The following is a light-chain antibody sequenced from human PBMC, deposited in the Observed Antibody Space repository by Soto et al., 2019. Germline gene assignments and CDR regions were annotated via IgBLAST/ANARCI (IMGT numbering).Light chain of an antibody. J-gene: IGLJ2*01. Sequence: QLVLTQSSSASASLGSSVKLTCTLSSGHSSYIIAWHQQQPGKAPRYLMKLEGSGSYNKRSGVPDRFSGSSSGADRYLTISNLQSEDEADYYCETWDSNIHVVFGGGTKLTVL. CDR3: ETWDSNIHVV. V-gene: IGLV4-60*03. CDR1: SGHSSYI. CDR2: LEGSGSY.